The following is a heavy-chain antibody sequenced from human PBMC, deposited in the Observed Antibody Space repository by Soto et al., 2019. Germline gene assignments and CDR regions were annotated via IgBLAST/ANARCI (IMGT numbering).Heavy chain of an antibody. Sequence: QVQLVQSGAEVKKPGASVKVSCKASGYTFTSYDINWVRQATGQGLEWMGWMNPNSGNTGYAQKFQGGVTMTRNTSITTAYMELSSLRSEDTAVYYCARERTGTTSMDVWGQGTTVTVSS. CDR1: GYTFTSYD. V-gene: IGHV1-8*01. CDR3: ARERTGTTSMDV. D-gene: IGHD1-1*01. CDR2: MNPNSGNT. J-gene: IGHJ6*02.